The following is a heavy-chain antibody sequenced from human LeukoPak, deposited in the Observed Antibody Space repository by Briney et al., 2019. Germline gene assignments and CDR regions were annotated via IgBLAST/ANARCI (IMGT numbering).Heavy chain of an antibody. D-gene: IGHD3-22*01. V-gene: IGHV1-69*13. Sequence: GASVKVSCKASGGTFSSYAISWVRQAPGQGLEWMGGIIPIFGTANYAQKFQGRVTIAADESTSTAYMELSSLRSEDTAVYYCARAMGYYYWFDPWGQGTLVTVSS. CDR2: IIPIFGTA. CDR3: ARAMGYYYWFDP. J-gene: IGHJ5*02. CDR1: GGTFSSYA.